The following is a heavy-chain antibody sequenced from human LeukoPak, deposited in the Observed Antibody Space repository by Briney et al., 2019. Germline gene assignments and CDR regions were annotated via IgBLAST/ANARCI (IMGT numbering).Heavy chain of an antibody. CDR2: IYYSGST. CDR1: GGSISSYY. CDR3: ARGSSSYGSGSSWGSFDI. V-gene: IGHV4-59*01. Sequence: PSETLSLTCTLSGGSISSYYWSWIRQPPGKGLEWIGYIYYSGSTNYNTSLKRRVTISVDTSKNQFSLKLSSVTAADTAVYYCARGSSSYGSGSSWGSFDIGGQGTMVTASS. J-gene: IGHJ3*02. D-gene: IGHD3-10*01.